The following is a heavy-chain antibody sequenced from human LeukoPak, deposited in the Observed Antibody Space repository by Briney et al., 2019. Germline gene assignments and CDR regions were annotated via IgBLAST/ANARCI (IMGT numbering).Heavy chain of an antibody. CDR1: GFTFSSYS. CDR3: ARDHDYGDYGAFDP. Sequence: PGGSLRLSCAASGFTFSSYSMNWVRQAPGKGLEWVSSISSSSSYIYYADSVKGRFTISRDNAKNSLYLQMNSLRAEDTAVYYCARDHDYGDYGAFDPWGQGTLVTVSS. V-gene: IGHV3-21*01. CDR2: ISSSSSYI. D-gene: IGHD4-17*01. J-gene: IGHJ5*02.